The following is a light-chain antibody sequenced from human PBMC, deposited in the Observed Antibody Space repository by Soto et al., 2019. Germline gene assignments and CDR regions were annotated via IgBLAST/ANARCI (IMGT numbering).Light chain of an antibody. CDR1: YSNIGNNA. CDR2: YDD. Sequence: QSVLTQPPSVSEAPRQRVTISCSGSYSNIGNNAVNWYQQLPGKAPKLLIYYDDLLASGVSDRFSGSKSGTSASLAISGLQSDDEADYYCATWDDSLSGLVFGGGTKLTVL. J-gene: IGLJ2*01. V-gene: IGLV1-36*01. CDR3: ATWDDSLSGLV.